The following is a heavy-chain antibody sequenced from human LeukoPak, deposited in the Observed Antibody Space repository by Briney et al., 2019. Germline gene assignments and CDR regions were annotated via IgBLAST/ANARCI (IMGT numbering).Heavy chain of an antibody. V-gene: IGHV1-69*04. Sequence: GASVKVSCKPSGGTFSSYAISWVRQAPGQGLEWMGRIIPILGIANYAQKFQGRVTITADKSTSTVYMELSSLRSEDTAVYYCARRREYYYYYGMDVWGQGTTVTVSS. CDR2: IIPILGIA. CDR3: ARRREYYYYYGMDV. CDR1: GGTFSSYA. J-gene: IGHJ6*02.